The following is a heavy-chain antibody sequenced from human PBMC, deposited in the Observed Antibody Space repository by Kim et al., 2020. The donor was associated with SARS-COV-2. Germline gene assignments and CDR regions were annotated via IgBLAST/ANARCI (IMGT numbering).Heavy chain of an antibody. CDR2: LYYGGST. CDR1: GGSISSNSYY. J-gene: IGHJ5*02. D-gene: IGHD6-19*01. V-gene: IGHV4-39*01. Sequence: SETLSLTCTVSGGSISSNSYYWVWIRQSPGKGLEWIVSLYYGGSTYYNPSLESRVTISLDTSKNQFSLKVNSVIAADTAVYYCASPSGWYTNWIDPWGQGALVTVSS. CDR3: ASPSGWYTNWIDP.